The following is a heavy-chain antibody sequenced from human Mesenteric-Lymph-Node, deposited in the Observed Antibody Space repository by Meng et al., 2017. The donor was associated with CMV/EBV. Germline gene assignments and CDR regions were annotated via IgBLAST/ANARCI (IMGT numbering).Heavy chain of an antibody. CDR1: VGSFSGSY. D-gene: IGHD4-23*01. V-gene: IGHV4-34*01. Sequence: QVQLQQWGAGLLKPSETLSLTCAVYVGSFSGSYWSWSRQPPGKGLEWIGEINHSGSTNYNPSLKSRVTISVDTSKNQFSLKLSSVTAADTAVYYCARHQRWLKSEGGFNYWGQGTLVTVSS. CDR3: ARHQRWLKSEGGFNY. J-gene: IGHJ4*02. CDR2: INHSGST.